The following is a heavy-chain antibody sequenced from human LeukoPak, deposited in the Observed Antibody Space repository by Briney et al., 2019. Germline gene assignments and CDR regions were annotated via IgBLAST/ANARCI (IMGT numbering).Heavy chain of an antibody. CDR1: GGTFSSYA. V-gene: IGHV1-69*04. J-gene: IGHJ4*02. CDR2: MIPIFGIA. D-gene: IGHD2-15*01. Sequence: VASVKVSCKASGGTFSSYAISWVRQAPGQGLEWMGRMIPIFGIANYAQKFQGRVTITADKSTSTAYMELSSLRSEDTAVYYCARDRGLVVAAIGYLDYWGQGTLVSVSS. CDR3: ARDRGLVVAAIGYLDY.